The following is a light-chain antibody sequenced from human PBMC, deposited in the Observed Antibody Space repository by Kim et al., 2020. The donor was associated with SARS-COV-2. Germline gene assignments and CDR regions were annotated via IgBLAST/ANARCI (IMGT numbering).Light chain of an antibody. V-gene: IGKV1-33*01. J-gene: IGKJ4*01. Sequence: ASLGDRVKITCQASHDIGNYVNWYQQKPGEAPGLLIYDVSNLETGVPSRFSGSGSGTVFTLTITSLQPGDLATYSCQQYDSLPVTFGGGTKVDIK. CDR2: DVS. CDR3: QQYDSLPVT. CDR1: HDIGNY.